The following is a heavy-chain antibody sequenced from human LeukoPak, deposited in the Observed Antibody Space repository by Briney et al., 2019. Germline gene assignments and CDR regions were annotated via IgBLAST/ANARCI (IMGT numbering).Heavy chain of an antibody. CDR2: ISTTGST. J-gene: IGHJ4*02. Sequence: SETLSLTCTVSSGSISSYYWNWIRQPAGKGLKWIGRISTTGSTNYNPSLKSRVTMSIDTSKNQFSLKLSSVTAADTAVYYCARECGDFDFWGQGTLVTVSS. D-gene: IGHD4-17*01. CDR3: ARECGDFDF. CDR1: SGSISSYY. V-gene: IGHV4-4*07.